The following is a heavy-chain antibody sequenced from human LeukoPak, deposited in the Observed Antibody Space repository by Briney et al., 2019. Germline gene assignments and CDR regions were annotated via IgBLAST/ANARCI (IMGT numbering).Heavy chain of an antibody. CDR1: GFTFSSYG. V-gene: IGHV3-23*01. Sequence: GGSLRLSCAASGFTFSSYGMSWVRQAPGKGLEWVSAISGSGGSTYYADSVKGRFTISRDNAKNSLYLQMNSLRAEDTAVYYCARAIDHGDYWGQGTLVTVSS. CDR3: ARAIDHGDY. CDR2: ISGSGGST. D-gene: IGHD1-14*01. J-gene: IGHJ4*02.